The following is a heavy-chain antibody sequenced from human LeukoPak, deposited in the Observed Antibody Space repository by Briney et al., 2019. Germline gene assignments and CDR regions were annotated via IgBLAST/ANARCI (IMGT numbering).Heavy chain of an antibody. V-gene: IGHV3-48*03. CDR2: ITSGSGSTI. D-gene: IGHD1-1*01. CDR1: GFTFSSYE. J-gene: IGHJ3*02. CDR3: ARDLLERPRSAFDI. Sequence: GGSLRLSCAASGFTFSSYEMNWVRQAPGKGLEWVSYITSGSGSTIYYADSVKGRFTISRDNAKNSLYLQMNSLRAEDTAVYYCARDLLERPRSAFDIWGQGTMVTDSS.